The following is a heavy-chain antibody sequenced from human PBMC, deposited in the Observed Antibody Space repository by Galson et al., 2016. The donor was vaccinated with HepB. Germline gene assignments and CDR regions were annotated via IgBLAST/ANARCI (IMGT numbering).Heavy chain of an antibody. Sequence: SETLSLTCTVSGGSISSYYYSWIRQPPGKGLEWIGYIYYSGSINYNPSLEGRVTISVDTSKNQFSLKMRSVTAADTAVYYCAKAKGSGSYSSYYYDYWGQGTLVTVSS. CDR3: AKAKGSGSYSSYYYDY. V-gene: IGHV4-59*01. J-gene: IGHJ4*02. CDR2: IYYSGSI. CDR1: GGSISSYY. D-gene: IGHD3-10*01.